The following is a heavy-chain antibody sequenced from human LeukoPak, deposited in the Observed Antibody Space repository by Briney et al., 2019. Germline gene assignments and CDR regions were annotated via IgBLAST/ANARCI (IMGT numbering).Heavy chain of an antibody. CDR3: ARPNYPGGSGSYGGTNWFDP. J-gene: IGHJ5*02. V-gene: IGHV1-18*01. D-gene: IGHD3-10*01. CDR2: ISGYNGNT. CDR1: GYTFTSYG. Sequence: GASVKVSCKASGYTFTSYGISWVRQAPGQGLEWMGWISGYNGNTNYAQKLQGRVTMTTDTSTSTAYMELRSLRSDDTAVYYCARPNYPGGSGSYGGTNWFDPWGQGTLVTVSP.